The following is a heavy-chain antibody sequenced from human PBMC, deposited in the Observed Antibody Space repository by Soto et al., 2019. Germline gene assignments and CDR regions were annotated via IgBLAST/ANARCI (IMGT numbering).Heavy chain of an antibody. Sequence: PGGSLRLSCAASGFTFSSYAMHWVRQAPGKGLEWVAVISYDGSNKYYADSVKGRFTISRDNSKNTLYLQMNSLRAEDTAVYYCARDPSTAPLYYYFGMEVWGQGTTVAVS. CDR1: GFTFSSYA. J-gene: IGHJ6*02. CDR3: ARDPSTAPLYYYFGMEV. D-gene: IGHD2-2*01. V-gene: IGHV3-30-3*01. CDR2: ISYDGSNK.